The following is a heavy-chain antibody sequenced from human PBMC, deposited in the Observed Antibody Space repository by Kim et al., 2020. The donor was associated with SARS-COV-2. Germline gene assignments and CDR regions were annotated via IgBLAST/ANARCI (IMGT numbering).Heavy chain of an antibody. CDR2: IYYSGST. CDR1: GGSISSYY. V-gene: IGHV4-59*01. CDR3: ARDRPGYCGSTSCYADAFDI. Sequence: SETLSLTCTVSGGSISSYYRSWVRQPPGKGLEWIGYIYYSGSTNYNPSFKSRVTISVDTSKNQFSLKLSSVTAADTAVYYCARDRPGYCGSTSCYADAFDIWGQGTMVTVSS. D-gene: IGHD2-2*03. J-gene: IGHJ3*02.